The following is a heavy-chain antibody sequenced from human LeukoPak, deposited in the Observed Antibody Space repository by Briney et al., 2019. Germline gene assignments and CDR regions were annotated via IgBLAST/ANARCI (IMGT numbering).Heavy chain of an antibody. CDR2: IYHSGTT. J-gene: IGHJ4*02. CDR3: ARRTMVATVDY. Sequence: SETLSLTCAVSGYSISSGYYWGWIRQPPGKGLEWIGSIYHSGTTYYNPSLKSRVTISVDTSKNQFSLKLSSVTAADTAVYYCARRTMVATVDYWAQGTLVTVSS. D-gene: IGHD5-12*01. CDR1: GYSISSGYY. V-gene: IGHV4-38-2*01.